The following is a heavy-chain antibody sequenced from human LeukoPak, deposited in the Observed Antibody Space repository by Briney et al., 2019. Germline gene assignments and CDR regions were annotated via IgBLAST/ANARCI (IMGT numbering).Heavy chain of an antibody. CDR1: GFTVSSNY. J-gene: IGHJ6*02. D-gene: IGHD3-10*01. CDR2: IYSGGST. Sequence: GGSLRLSCAASGFTVSSNYMSWVRQAPGKGLEWVSVIYSGGSTHYADSVKGRFTISRDNYKNTLYLQMNSLRAEDTAVYYCARKTYYCPYYYYGMDVWGQGTTVTVSS. V-gene: IGHV3-53*01. CDR3: ARKTYYCPYYYYGMDV.